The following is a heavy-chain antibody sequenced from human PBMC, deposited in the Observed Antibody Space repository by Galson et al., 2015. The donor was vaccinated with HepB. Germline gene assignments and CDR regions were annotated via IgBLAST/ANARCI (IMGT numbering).Heavy chain of an antibody. V-gene: IGHV5-51*03. J-gene: IGHJ4*02. Sequence: QSGAEVKKPGESLTISCKGSGYNFPDYWIGWVRQMPGKGLEWMGIIYPSDSDIKYSPSFQGQVTLSGDKSIDTAYLQWSSLKASDTAIYYCARLGARGGGYNAFDSWGQGTLVTVSS. CDR2: IYPSDSDI. D-gene: IGHD5-24*01. CDR3: ARLGARGGGYNAFDS. CDR1: GYNFPDYW.